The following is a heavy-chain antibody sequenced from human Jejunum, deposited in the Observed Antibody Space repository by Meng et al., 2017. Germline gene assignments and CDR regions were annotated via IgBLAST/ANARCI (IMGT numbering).Heavy chain of an antibody. CDR2: IYFTGTT. J-gene: IGHJ4*02. CDR3: ARGINFYDAAAYSFENYFDH. CDR1: GGSLPTNHW. Sequence: QVQLQESGPGLVQPSGTLSLTCDVSGGSLPTNHWCSWVRQTPGKGLEWIGEIYFTGTTNYNPSLKSRVTMSVDQSKNQVSLKLTSVSAADTAVYFCARGINFYDAAAYSFENYFDHWSQGALVTVSS. D-gene: IGHD2/OR15-2a*01. V-gene: IGHV4-4*02.